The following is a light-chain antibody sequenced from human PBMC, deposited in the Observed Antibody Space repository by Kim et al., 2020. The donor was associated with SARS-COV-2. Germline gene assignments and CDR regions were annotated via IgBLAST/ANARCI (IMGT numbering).Light chain of an antibody. Sequence: EIVMTQSPATLSVSPGERATLSCRASQSVSSNLAWYQQKPGQAPRLLIYGASTRATGFPARFSGSGSGTEFTLTISSLQSEDFAVYYCQQYNNWPYTFGQETKLEI. V-gene: IGKV3-15*01. J-gene: IGKJ2*01. CDR2: GAS. CDR1: QSVSSN. CDR3: QQYNNWPYT.